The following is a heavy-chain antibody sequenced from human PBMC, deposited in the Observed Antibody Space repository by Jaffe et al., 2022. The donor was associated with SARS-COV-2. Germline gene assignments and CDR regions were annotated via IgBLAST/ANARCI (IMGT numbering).Heavy chain of an antibody. CDR3: ARVVDIVVVPAAAGDAFDI. J-gene: IGHJ3*02. V-gene: IGHV4-30-4*01. CDR1: GGSISSGDYY. CDR2: IYYSGST. Sequence: QVQLQESGPGLVKPSQTLSLTCTVSGGSISSGDYYWSWIRQPPGKGLEWIGYIYYSGSTYYNPSLKSRVTISVDTSKNQFSLKLSSVTAADTAVYYCARVVDIVVVPAAAGDAFDIWGQGTMVTVSS. D-gene: IGHD2-2*01.